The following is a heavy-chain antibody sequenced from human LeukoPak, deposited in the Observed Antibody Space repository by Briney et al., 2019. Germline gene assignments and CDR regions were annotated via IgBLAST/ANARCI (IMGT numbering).Heavy chain of an antibody. Sequence: ASVKGSCKASGYTVTSYDMNWVRQATGQGLEWMGWMNPNSGNTGYAQKFQGRVTMTRDTSISTAYMELSSLRSEDTAVYYCARGPNWNAGIYYLDYWGQGTLVTVSS. J-gene: IGHJ4*02. V-gene: IGHV1-8*01. CDR3: ARGPNWNAGIYYLDY. CDR1: GYTVTSYD. D-gene: IGHD1-1*01. CDR2: MNPNSGNT.